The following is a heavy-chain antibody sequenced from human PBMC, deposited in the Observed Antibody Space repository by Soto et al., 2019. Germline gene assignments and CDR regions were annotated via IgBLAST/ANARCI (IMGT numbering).Heavy chain of an antibody. CDR2: IYYSGRT. CDR3: ASYNWNYATFFDY. Sequence: QVQLQESGPGLVKPSQTLSLTCTVSGGSISSGGYYWSWIRQHPGKGLEWIGYIYYSGRTYYNPSLKSRVTISGDTSKNQCALKLSSVTAADTAVYYCASYNWNYATFFDYWGQGTLVTVSS. J-gene: IGHJ4*02. D-gene: IGHD1-7*01. V-gene: IGHV4-31*03. CDR1: GGSISSGGYY.